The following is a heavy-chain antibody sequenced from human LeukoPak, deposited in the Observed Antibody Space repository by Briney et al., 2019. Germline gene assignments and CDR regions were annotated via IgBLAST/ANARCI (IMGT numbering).Heavy chain of an antibody. V-gene: IGHV3-74*01. Sequence: PGGSLRLSCAASGFTFSNYWMHWVRQVPGKGLVWVSRINDDGSATFYADSVKGRFTISRDNAKNTLFLQINSLRAEDTAVYYCAREVYDSSGYYYLDYWGQGTLVTVSS. D-gene: IGHD3-22*01. J-gene: IGHJ4*02. CDR2: INDDGSAT. CDR3: AREVYDSSGYYYLDY. CDR1: GFTFSNYW.